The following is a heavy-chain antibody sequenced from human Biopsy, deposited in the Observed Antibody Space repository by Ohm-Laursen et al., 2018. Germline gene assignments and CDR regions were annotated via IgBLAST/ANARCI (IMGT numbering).Heavy chain of an antibody. CDR1: RISFSRSA. Sequence: SLRLSCAASRISFSRSAMNWVRQAPGKGLEWISYISETSSHIYDADSVRGRFTVARDIAKNSLYLQLNSLRVEDTAVYYCARDSSRRAREGGMDVWGQGIAVTVS. CDR2: ISETSSHI. J-gene: IGHJ6*02. D-gene: IGHD6-6*01. CDR3: ARDSSRRAREGGMDV. V-gene: IGHV3-21*01.